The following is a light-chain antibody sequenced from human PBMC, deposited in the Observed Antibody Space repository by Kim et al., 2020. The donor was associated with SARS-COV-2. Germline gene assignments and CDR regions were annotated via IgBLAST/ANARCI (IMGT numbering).Light chain of an antibody. CDR3: QQHYNSLLT. J-gene: IGKJ4*01. CDR2: DAS. CDR1: QIIGNY. Sequence: LPRGRAAPSSCATRQIIGNYLAWYQKRPGQAPRLLIYDASIRATGIPDRFSGNGSGTDFTLTVSNLEPEDFAVYYCQQHYNSLLTFGEGTKVDIK. V-gene: IGKV3-11*01.